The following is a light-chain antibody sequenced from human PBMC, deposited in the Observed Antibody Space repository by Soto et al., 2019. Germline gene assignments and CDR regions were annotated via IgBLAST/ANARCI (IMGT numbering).Light chain of an antibody. CDR3: QQCRNWPLT. CDR1: QSVYNN. CDR2: DAS. J-gene: IGKJ4*01. Sequence: EIVMTQSPATLSVSPGEGATLSCKASQSVYNNLAWYQQRPGQPPRLLIYDASTRATGISARFSGSGYGTEFTLTISSLQSEDFAVYFCQQCRNWPLTFGGGTK. V-gene: IGKV3-15*01.